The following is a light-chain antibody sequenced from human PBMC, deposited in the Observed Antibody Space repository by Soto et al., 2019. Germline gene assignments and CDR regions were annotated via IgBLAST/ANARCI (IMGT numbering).Light chain of an antibody. CDR2: WAS. J-gene: IGKJ1*01. Sequence: DIVMTQSPDSLAVSLGERATINCKSSQSVLYSSNNKNYLAWYQQKPGQPPKLLLYWASTRESGVPDRLSGSGSGTDFTLTISSLQAEDVAVYYCQQYYSTPWTFGQGTKVEIK. V-gene: IGKV4-1*01. CDR3: QQYYSTPWT. CDR1: QSVLYSSNNKNY.